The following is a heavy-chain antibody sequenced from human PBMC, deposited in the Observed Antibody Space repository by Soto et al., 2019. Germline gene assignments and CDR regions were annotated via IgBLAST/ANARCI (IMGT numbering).Heavy chain of an antibody. D-gene: IGHD3-9*01. CDR1: GFTFSSYA. J-gene: IGHJ6*02. V-gene: IGHV3-23*01. CDR3: AKSQRYFDWFQYYYYYGMDV. Sequence: PGGSLRLSCAASGFTFSSYAMSWVRQAPGKGLEWVSAISGSGGSTYYADSVKGRFTISRDNSKNTLYLQMNSLRAEDTAVYYCAKSQRYFDWFQYYYYYGMDVWGQGTTVTVSS. CDR2: ISGSGGST.